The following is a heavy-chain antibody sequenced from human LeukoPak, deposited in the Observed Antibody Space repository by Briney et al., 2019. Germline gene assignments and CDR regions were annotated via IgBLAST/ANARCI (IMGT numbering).Heavy chain of an antibody. CDR3: ARHAVEAASRWFDP. CDR1: GGSISSSSYY. Sequence: PSETLSLTCTVSGGSISSSSYYWGWIRQPPGKGLEWIGSIYYGGSTYYNPSLKSRVTMSVDTSKEQFSLKLSSVTAADTAVYYCARHAVEAASRWFDPWGQGTLVTVSS. D-gene: IGHD3-3*01. J-gene: IGHJ5*02. V-gene: IGHV4-39*01. CDR2: IYYGGST.